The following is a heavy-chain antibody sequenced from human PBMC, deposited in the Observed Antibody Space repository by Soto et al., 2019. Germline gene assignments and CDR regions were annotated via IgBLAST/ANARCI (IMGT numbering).Heavy chain of an antibody. D-gene: IGHD5-12*01. J-gene: IGHJ4*02. Sequence: PGGSLRLSCATSGFTFSSYAMRWVRQAPGKGLEWVSAITGTGSSTYYADSVKGRFTISRDNSKYTVTLQMNSLRAEGTAVYYCAREQAWRENFDSWGQGTLVTVSS. CDR3: AREQAWRENFDS. CDR2: ITGTGSST. V-gene: IGHV3-23*01. CDR1: GFTFSSYA.